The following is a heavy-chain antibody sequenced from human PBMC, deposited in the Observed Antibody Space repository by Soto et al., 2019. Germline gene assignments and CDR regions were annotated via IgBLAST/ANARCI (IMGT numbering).Heavy chain of an antibody. V-gene: IGHV1-18*01. J-gene: IGHJ4*02. CDR2: ISAHNGNT. CDR1: GDAFTTNG. CDR3: ARGRYGEY. Sequence: QVHLVQSGAEVKKPGASVKVSCKGSGDAFTTNGITWVRQAPGQGLEWMGWISAHNGNTNYAQKLQGRVTVTRDTSTSTAYMELRSLRSDDTAVYYCARGRYGEYWGQGALVTVSS. D-gene: IGHD3-10*01.